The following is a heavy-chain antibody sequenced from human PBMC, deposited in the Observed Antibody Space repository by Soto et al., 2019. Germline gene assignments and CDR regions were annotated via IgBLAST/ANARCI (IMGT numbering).Heavy chain of an antibody. Sequence: ASVKVSCKASGCTLTSFYMHWMRQAPGQGLEWVGVIDPSAGSTTYAQKFKGRVRMTRDTFTSTVFMELSSLRSEDTAVYYCARSPRPTGTTLYYFDSWGQRNLVTVSS. V-gene: IGHV1-46*01. D-gene: IGHD1-1*01. J-gene: IGHJ4*02. CDR1: GCTLTSFY. CDR2: IDPSAGST. CDR3: ARSPRPTGTTLYYFDS.